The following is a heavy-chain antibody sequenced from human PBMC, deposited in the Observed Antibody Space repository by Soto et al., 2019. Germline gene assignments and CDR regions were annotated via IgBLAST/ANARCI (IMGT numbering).Heavy chain of an antibody. CDR2: ISGSGGST. J-gene: IGHJ6*03. CDR3: AKDCSSTSCYYYYYYYMDV. Sequence: GGSLRLSCAASGFTFSSYGMSWVRQAPGKGLEWVSAISGSGGSTYYADSVKGRFTISRDNSKNTLYLQMNSLRAEDTAVYYCAKDCSSTSCYYYYYYYMDVWGKGTTVTVSS. D-gene: IGHD2-2*01. CDR1: GFTFSSYG. V-gene: IGHV3-23*01.